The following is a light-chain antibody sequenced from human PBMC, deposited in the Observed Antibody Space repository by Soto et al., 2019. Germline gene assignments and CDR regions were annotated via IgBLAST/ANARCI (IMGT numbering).Light chain of an antibody. V-gene: IGKV1-5*03. Sequence: DTQMTQSPSTLSGSVGYRVTITCRASQTISSWLAWYQQKPGKAPKLLIYKASTLKSGVPSRFSGSGSGTEFTLTISSLQPDDFATYYCQHYNSYSEAFGQGTKVDNK. CDR3: QHYNSYSEA. J-gene: IGKJ1*01. CDR1: QTISSW. CDR2: KAS.